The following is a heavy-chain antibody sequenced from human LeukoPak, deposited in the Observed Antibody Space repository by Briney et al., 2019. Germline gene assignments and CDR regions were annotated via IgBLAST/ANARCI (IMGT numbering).Heavy chain of an antibody. J-gene: IGHJ4*02. CDR2: IYHSGST. V-gene: IGHV4-38-2*02. Sequence: SETLSLTCTVSGYSISSGYYWGWIRQPPGKGLEWIGSIYHSGSTYYNPSLKSRVTISVDTSKNQFSLKLSSVTAADTAVYYCAREGRWVDYRSYWGQGTLVTVSS. CDR1: GYSISSGYY. D-gene: IGHD3-16*02. CDR3: AREGRWVDYRSY.